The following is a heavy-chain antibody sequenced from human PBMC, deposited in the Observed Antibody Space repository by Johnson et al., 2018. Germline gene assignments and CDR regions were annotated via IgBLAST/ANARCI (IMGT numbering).Heavy chain of an antibody. D-gene: IGHD2-2*01. CDR1: GFTFSSYG. J-gene: IGHJ6*02. Sequence: QVQLVQSGGGVVQPGRSLRLSCAASGFTFSSYGMHWVRQAPGKGLEWVAVIWYDGRNKYYADSVKGRFTISRDNSKNTLYLQMNSLRAEDTAVYYCARDQDCSSTSCLGMDVWGQGTTVTVSS. V-gene: IGHV3-33*01. CDR2: IWYDGRNK. CDR3: ARDQDCSSTSCLGMDV.